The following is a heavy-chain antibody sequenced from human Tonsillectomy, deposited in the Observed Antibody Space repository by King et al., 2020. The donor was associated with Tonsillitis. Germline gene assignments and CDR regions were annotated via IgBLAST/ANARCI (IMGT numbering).Heavy chain of an antibody. CDR1: GYTFTNYG. D-gene: IGHD2-2*01. Sequence: VQLVESGAEVRKPGASVKVSCKASGYTFTNYGISWVRQAPGQGLEWMGWISAYNGKTKDAEKLQSRVTMTTDTSTGTVYMELRSLRSDDTAVYYCARDSRVYCSSTSCYRIGLDAFDIWGQGTMVTVSS. V-gene: IGHV1-18*01. CDR2: ISAYNGKT. J-gene: IGHJ3*02. CDR3: ARDSRVYCSSTSCYRIGLDAFDI.